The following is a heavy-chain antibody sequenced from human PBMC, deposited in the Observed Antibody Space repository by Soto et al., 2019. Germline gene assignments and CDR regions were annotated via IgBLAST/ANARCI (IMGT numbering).Heavy chain of an antibody. CDR1: GYTFTSYG. V-gene: IGHV1-18*01. J-gene: IGHJ6*02. CDR2: ISAYNGNT. D-gene: IGHD3-3*01. Sequence: ASVKVSCKASGYTFTSYGISWVRQAPGQGLEWMGWISAYNGNTNYAQKLQGRVTMTTDTSTSTAYLQWSSLKASDTAMYYCARQASTIFGVVKDYYYYYGMDVWGQGTTVTVSS. CDR3: ARQASTIFGVVKDYYYYYGMDV.